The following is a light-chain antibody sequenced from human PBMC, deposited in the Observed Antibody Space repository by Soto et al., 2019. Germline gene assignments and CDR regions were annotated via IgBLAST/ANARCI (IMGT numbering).Light chain of an antibody. CDR3: QRRSNWPPIT. J-gene: IGKJ5*01. V-gene: IGKV3-15*01. Sequence: ILMTQSPATLSVSAGERSTLSCISSQSVSSNLAWYQQKPGQAPRLLIYGASTRATGIPARFSGSGSGTEFTLTISSLQSEDFAVYYCQRRSNWPPITFGQGALLE. CDR2: GAS. CDR1: QSVSSN.